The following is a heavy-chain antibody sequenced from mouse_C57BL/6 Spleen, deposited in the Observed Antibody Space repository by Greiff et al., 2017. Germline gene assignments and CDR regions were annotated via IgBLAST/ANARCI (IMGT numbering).Heavy chain of an antibody. D-gene: IGHD2-3*01. V-gene: IGHV1-69*01. Sequence: QVQLQQPGAELVMPGASVKLSCKASGYTFTSYWMHWVKQRPGQGLEWIGEIDPSDSYTNYNQKFKGKSTLTVDKSYSTDYMQLSSLTSEDSAVYYCARSVDGYYAMDYWGQGTSVTVSS. CDR2: IDPSDSYT. CDR3: ARSVDGYYAMDY. CDR1: GYTFTSYW. J-gene: IGHJ4*01.